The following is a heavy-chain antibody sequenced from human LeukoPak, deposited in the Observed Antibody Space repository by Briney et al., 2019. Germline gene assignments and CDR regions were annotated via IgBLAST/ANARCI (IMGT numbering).Heavy chain of an antibody. CDR2: IWYDGSNK. D-gene: IGHD3/OR15-3a*01. CDR1: GFTFSSYG. CDR3: ARDYDFWGNNWFDP. V-gene: IGHV3-33*01. Sequence: GGSLRLSCAASGFTFSSYGVRWVRQAPGKGLEWVAVIWYDGSNKYYADSVKGRFTISRDNSKNTLYLQMNSLRAEDTAVYYCARDYDFWGNNWFDPWGQGTLVTVSS. J-gene: IGHJ5*02.